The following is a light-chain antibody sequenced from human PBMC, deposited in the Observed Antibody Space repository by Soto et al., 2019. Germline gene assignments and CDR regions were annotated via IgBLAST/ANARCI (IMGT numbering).Light chain of an antibody. J-gene: IGKJ2*01. CDR2: DAS. Sequence: EIVLTQSPATLSLSPGEGATLSCRASQSVSSYLAWYQQKPGQAPRLLIYDASNRATGIPARFSGSGSGTDFTLTISSLEPEDFAVYYCQQRSNWPPDTFGQGTKLEIK. CDR3: QQRSNWPPDT. CDR1: QSVSSY. V-gene: IGKV3-11*01.